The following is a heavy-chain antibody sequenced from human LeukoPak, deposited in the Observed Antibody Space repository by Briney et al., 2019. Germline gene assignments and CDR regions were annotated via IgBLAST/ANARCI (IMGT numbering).Heavy chain of an antibody. CDR3: AKETSSSFDY. CDR1: GFTFSSYA. V-gene: IGHV3-23*01. Sequence: GGSLRLPCAASGFTFSSYAMNWVRQAPGKGLEWVSGISNSGGSTYYADSVKGRFTISGDNSKNTLYLQMNSLRAEDTAVYYCAKETSSSFDYWGQGTLVTVSS. CDR2: ISNSGGST. J-gene: IGHJ4*02. D-gene: IGHD6-6*01.